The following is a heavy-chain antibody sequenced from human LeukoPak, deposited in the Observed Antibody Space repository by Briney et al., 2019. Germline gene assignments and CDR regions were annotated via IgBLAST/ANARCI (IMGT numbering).Heavy chain of an antibody. CDR2: IYYSGST. V-gene: IGHV4-39*01. Sequence: PSETLSLTCTVSGGSISSSSYYWGWIRQPPGKGLEWIGSIYYSGSTYYNPSLKSRVTISVDTSKNQFSLKLSSVTAADTAVYYCARRAARTARPIIRFDYWGQGTLVTVSS. CDR1: GGSISSSSYY. CDR3: ARRAARTARPIIRFDY. J-gene: IGHJ4*02. D-gene: IGHD6-6*01.